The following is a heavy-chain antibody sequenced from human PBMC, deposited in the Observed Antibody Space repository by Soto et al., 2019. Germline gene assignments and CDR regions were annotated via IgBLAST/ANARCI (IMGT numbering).Heavy chain of an antibody. V-gene: IGHV3-23*01. J-gene: IGHJ6*02. CDR3: AKGNKFFYYYAMDV. Sequence: PGGSLRLSCAASGFTFSSYGMNWVRQAPGKGLEWVSALSGSGDTTYYADSVRGRFSISRDNSKNTLYLQMSSLRGEDTAVYYCAKGNKFFYYYAMDVSGQGTTVTVYS. CDR1: GFTFSSYG. CDR2: LSGSGDTT.